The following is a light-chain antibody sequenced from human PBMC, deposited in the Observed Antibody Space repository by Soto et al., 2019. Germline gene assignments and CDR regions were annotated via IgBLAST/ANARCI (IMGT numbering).Light chain of an antibody. CDR1: ISDVGGYNY. CDR3: SSYTSSSTYV. Sequence: QSVLTQPASVSGSPGQSITISCTGTISDVGGYNYVSWYQQHPGKAPKLMIFDVSNRPSGVSNRFSGSKSGYTASLTISGLQAEEEADYYCSSYTSSSTYVFGTGTKLTVL. CDR2: DVS. V-gene: IGLV2-14*03. J-gene: IGLJ1*01.